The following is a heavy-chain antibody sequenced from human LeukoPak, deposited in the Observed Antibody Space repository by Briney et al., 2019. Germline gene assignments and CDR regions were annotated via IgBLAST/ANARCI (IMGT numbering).Heavy chain of an antibody. CDR1: GASVSRNW. V-gene: IGHV4-4*02. CDR3: ARAPLTTATSDYFDL. D-gene: IGHD4-17*01. J-gene: IGHJ4*02. Sequence: SETLSLTCTVSGASVSRNWWSWVRQPPGKGLEWIGEIHHSGGTNYNPSLKSRVTMSLDNSNNHFSLKLSSVTAADTAVYYCARAPLTTATSDYFDLWGLGTLVTVSS. CDR2: IHHSGGT.